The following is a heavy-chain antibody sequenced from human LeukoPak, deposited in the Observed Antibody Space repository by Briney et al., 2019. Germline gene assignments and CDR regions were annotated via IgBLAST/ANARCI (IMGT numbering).Heavy chain of an antibody. Sequence: ASVKVSCKSSGFTFTDHYIHWVRQGPGQGLEWMGYIGPHSTFTSSPQEFQGRVTMTRDASMSTAHMELTRPTSDDTAVYYCVREGEGPPSKDFDYWGQGTLVTVSS. CDR1: GFTFTDHY. CDR2: IGPHSTFT. CDR3: VREGEGPPSKDFDY. J-gene: IGHJ4*02. D-gene: IGHD2-21*01. V-gene: IGHV1-2*02.